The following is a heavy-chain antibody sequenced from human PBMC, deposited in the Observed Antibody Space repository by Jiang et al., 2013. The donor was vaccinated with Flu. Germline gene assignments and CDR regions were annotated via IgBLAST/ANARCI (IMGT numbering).Heavy chain of an antibody. Sequence: KMPGSSVNGLLPGLLEAPPVTIRSPGCDWPPGQGLDWVGRIIPILGMTNYAQKFQGRATITADRSTNTAYLELSALKSEDTAVYYCGSPSSSSHNYFDFWGQGTLVTVSS. J-gene: IGHJ4*02. CDR2: IIPILGMT. D-gene: IGHD6-13*01. CDR1: EAPPVTIR. V-gene: IGHV1-69*02. CDR3: GSPSSSSHNYFDF.